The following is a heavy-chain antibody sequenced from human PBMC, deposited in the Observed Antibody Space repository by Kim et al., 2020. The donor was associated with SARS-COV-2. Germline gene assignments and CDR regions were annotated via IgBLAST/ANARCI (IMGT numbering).Heavy chain of an antibody. Sequence: ASVKVSCKASGYTFTSYAMNWVRQAPGQGLEWMGWINTNTGNPTYAQGFTGRFVFSLDTSVSTAYLQISSLKAEDTAVYYCARQPSFYDILTGYSYDAFDIWGQGTMVTVSS. CDR1: GYTFTSYA. CDR2: INTNTGNP. J-gene: IGHJ3*02. D-gene: IGHD3-9*01. V-gene: IGHV7-4-1*02. CDR3: ARQPSFYDILTGYSYDAFDI.